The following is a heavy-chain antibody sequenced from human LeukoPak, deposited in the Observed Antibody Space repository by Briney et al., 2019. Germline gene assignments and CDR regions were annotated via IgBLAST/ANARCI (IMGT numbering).Heavy chain of an antibody. Sequence: GGSLRLSCAASGFTFSSYGMHWVRQAPGKGLEWVAVISYDGSYKYYADSVKGRFTISRDNSKNTLYPQMNSLRAEDTAVYYCAKQRGRGSGYYLMDYWGQGTLVTVSS. J-gene: IGHJ4*02. D-gene: IGHD3-22*01. V-gene: IGHV3-30*18. CDR2: ISYDGSYK. CDR1: GFTFSSYG. CDR3: AKQRGRGSGYYLMDY.